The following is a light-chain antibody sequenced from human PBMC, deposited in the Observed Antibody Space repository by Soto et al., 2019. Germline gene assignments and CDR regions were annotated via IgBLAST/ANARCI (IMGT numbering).Light chain of an antibody. J-gene: IGKJ5*01. CDR1: QGTSSY. Sequence: DIQLIQSPSFLSASVCARVTITCRASQGTSSYLAWFQQKPGRAPKLLIYGASTLQSGVPARFSGSGSGTDFTLTISNLQPEEFATYYCQQLNAYPLTFGQGTRLEIK. CDR3: QQLNAYPLT. CDR2: GAS. V-gene: IGKV1-9*01.